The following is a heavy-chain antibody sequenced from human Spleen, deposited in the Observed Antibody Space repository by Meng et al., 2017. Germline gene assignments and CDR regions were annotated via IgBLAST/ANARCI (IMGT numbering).Heavy chain of an antibody. Sequence: SETLSLTCTVSGGSISPYFWSWIRQPAGEGLEWIGRISSSGSTNYNPSLKSRVTMSVDTSKNQFSLKLSSVTAADTAVYYCASLLSCSRTNCADYWGQGTVVTVSS. V-gene: IGHV4-4*07. CDR2: ISSSGST. D-gene: IGHD2-2*01. CDR3: ASLLSCSRTNCADY. J-gene: IGHJ4*02. CDR1: GGSISPYF.